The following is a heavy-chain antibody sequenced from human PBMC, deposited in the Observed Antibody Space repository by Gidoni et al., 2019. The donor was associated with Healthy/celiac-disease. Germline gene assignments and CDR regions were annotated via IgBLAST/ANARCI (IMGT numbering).Heavy chain of an antibody. Sequence: QVQLQESGPGLVKPSETLSLTCTVSGGSISSYYWSWIRQPPGKGLEWIGYIYYSGSTNYNPSLKSRVTISVDTSKNQFSLKLSAVTAADTAVYYCARAWYSSGWYWDYLGQGTLVTVSS. CDR3: ARAWYSSGWYWDY. V-gene: IGHV4-59*01. CDR2: IYYSGST. J-gene: IGHJ4*02. D-gene: IGHD6-19*01. CDR1: GGSISSYY.